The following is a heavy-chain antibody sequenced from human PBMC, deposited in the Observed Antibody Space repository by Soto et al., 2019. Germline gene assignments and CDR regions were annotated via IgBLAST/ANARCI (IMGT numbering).Heavy chain of an antibody. CDR1: GGSINSYF. CDR2: IYYSGST. CDR3: ARAGTNMVQFDY. Sequence: LSLTCTVSGGSINSYFWSCIRQSPGKGLEWIGHIYYSGSTSYSPSLKSRVSISVDTSKNQFSLEVHSVTAADTAVYYCARAGTNMVQFDYWGQGTLVTVSS. D-gene: IGHD3-10*01. V-gene: IGHV4-59*01. J-gene: IGHJ4*02.